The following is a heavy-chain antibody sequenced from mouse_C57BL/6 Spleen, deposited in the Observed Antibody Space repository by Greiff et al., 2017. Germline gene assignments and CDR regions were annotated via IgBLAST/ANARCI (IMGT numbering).Heavy chain of an antibody. J-gene: IGHJ3*01. CDR1: GYTFTSYD. Sequence: VQLQQSGPELVKPGASVKLSCKASGYTFTSYDINWVKQRPGQGLEWIGWIYPRDGSTKYNEKFKGKATLTVDTSSSTAYMELHSLTSEDAAVYFCARRYSNSVAWFAYWGQGTLVTVSA. CDR3: ARRYSNSVAWFAY. CDR2: IYPRDGST. D-gene: IGHD2-5*01. V-gene: IGHV1-85*01.